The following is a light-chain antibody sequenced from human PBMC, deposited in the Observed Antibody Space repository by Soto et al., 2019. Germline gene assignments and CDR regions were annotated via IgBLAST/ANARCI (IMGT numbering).Light chain of an antibody. V-gene: IGKV1-39*01. CDR3: QQSYSFPRT. CDR1: QEIKTY. CDR2: SAF. Sequence: DIQMTQSPSSLSASVGDRVTITCRASQEIKTYVNWYQQKPGKAPSLLIFSAFALHGGVPSRFSGSGSGTDFTLSISSLQPEDFATYYCQQSYSFPRTFGQGTKV. J-gene: IGKJ1*01.